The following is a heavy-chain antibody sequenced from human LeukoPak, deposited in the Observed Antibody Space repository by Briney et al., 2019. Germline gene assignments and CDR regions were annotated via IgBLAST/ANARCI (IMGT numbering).Heavy chain of an antibody. CDR1: GYTFTDYY. V-gene: IGHV1-2*02. Sequence: ASVKVSCMASGYTFTDYYMHWVRQAPGQGLEWMGWINPNSGGTNCAQRFQGRVTMTRDTSISTAYMELSRLRSDDTAVYYCARDGVRGAVAGTSWFDPWGQGTLVTVSS. CDR3: ARDGVRGAVAGTSWFDP. CDR2: INPNSGGT. J-gene: IGHJ5*02. D-gene: IGHD6-19*01.